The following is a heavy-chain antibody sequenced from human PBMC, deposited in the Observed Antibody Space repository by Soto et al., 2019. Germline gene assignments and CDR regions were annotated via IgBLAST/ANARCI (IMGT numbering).Heavy chain of an antibody. CDR1: GFSLSTSGMC. CDR2: IDWDDDK. J-gene: IGHJ3*02. Sequence: SGPTLVNPTQTLTPTCTFSGFSLSTSGMCVSWIRQPPGKALEWLALIDWDDDKYYSTSLKTRLTISKDTSKNQVVLTMTNMDPVDTATYYCARVSLYDSSGFDAFDIWGQGTMVTVSS. D-gene: IGHD3-22*01. V-gene: IGHV2-70*01. CDR3: ARVSLYDSSGFDAFDI.